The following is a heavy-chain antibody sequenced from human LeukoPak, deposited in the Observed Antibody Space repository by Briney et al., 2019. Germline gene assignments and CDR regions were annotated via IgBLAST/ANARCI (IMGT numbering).Heavy chain of an antibody. CDR2: IYTSGST. D-gene: IGHD2-2*01. V-gene: IGHV4-61*02. Sequence: SETLSLTCTVSGGSISSGSYYWSWIRQPAGKGLEWIGRIYTSGSTNYNPSLKSRVTVSVDTSKNQFSLKLSSVTAADTAVYYCARAPLGYCSSTSCYGNWFDPWGQGTLVTVSS. J-gene: IGHJ5*02. CDR3: ARAPLGYCSSTSCYGNWFDP. CDR1: GGSISSGSYY.